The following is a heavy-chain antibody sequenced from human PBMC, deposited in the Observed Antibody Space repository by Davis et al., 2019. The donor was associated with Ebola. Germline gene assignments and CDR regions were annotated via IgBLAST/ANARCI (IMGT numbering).Heavy chain of an antibody. D-gene: IGHD2-21*01. CDR1: GFTFSSYG. Sequence: SCKASGFTFSSYGMHWVRQAPGKGLEWVAVISYDGSNKYYADSVKGRFTISRDNSKNTLYLQMNSLRAEDTAVYYCAKLWPYYYYGMDVWGKGTTVTVSS. CDR3: AKLWPYYYYGMDV. V-gene: IGHV3-30*18. CDR2: ISYDGSNK. J-gene: IGHJ6*04.